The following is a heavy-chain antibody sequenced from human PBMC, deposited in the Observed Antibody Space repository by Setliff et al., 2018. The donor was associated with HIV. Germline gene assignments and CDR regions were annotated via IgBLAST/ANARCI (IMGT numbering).Heavy chain of an antibody. CDR1: GYTFIDKY. D-gene: IGHD6-13*01. J-gene: IGHJ4*02. CDR3: ARADSSNWYHVDY. CDR2: IDPENDET. V-gene: IGHV1-69-2*01. Sequence: GASVKVSCKASGYTFIDKYMHWVRQAPGKGLHWMGRIDPENDETKYSQKFQVRFTMTADRSTDTAYMELRSLRSDDTAVYYCARADSSNWYHVDYWGQGTLVTVSS.